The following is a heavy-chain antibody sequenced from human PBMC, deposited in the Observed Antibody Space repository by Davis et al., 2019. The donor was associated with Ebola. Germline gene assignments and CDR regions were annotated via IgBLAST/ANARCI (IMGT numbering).Heavy chain of an antibody. CDR1: GYSFTSYW. J-gene: IGHJ6*02. V-gene: IGHV5-10-1*01. CDR3: ARNPYYYYGMDV. CDR2: IDPSDSYT. Sequence: GESLKISCKGSGYSFTSYWISWVRQMPGKGLEWMGRIDPSDSYTKYSPSFQGHVTISADKSISTAYLQWSSLKASDTAMYYCARNPYYYYGMDVWGQGTTVTVSS.